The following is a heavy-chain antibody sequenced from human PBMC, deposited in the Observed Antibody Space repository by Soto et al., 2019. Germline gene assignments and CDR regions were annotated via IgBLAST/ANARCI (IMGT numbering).Heavy chain of an antibody. CDR3: AIEGPPIRPHNPPEYFQR. V-gene: IGHV4-39*02. Sequence: QLQLQESGPGLVKPSETLSLTCTVSGDSISTRSNYWGWIRQPPGKGLEWIGSIYYSGGTYYNPSLKSRVTISVDTSKNQFSLRLSSVTAADTAVYYCAIEGPPIRPHNPPEYFQRWCQGTRVTVSS. CDR1: GDSISTRSNY. CDR2: IYYSGGT. J-gene: IGHJ1*01. D-gene: IGHD1-1*01.